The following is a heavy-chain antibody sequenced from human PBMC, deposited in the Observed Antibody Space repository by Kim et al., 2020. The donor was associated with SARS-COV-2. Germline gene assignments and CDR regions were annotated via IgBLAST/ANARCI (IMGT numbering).Heavy chain of an antibody. Sequence: AASVPDRFTTSRDKSKNALNLKMNSLRAEDTALYYCAKVTTITAPFYDYWGQGTLVTVSS. J-gene: IGHJ4*02. CDR3: AKVTTITAPFYDY. D-gene: IGHD4-4*01. V-gene: IGHV3-23*01.